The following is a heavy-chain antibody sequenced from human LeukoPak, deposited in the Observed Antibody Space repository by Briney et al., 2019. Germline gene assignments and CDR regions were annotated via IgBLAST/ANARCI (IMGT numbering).Heavy chain of an antibody. D-gene: IGHD5-24*01. J-gene: IGHJ4*02. V-gene: IGHV1-3*01. Sequence: ASVKVSCKTSGYTFTNYAIHWVRQAPGQRLEWMGWINAGYGNTKYSRKFQGRVTLTSDTSANTAYMDLSSLKSEDTAVYYCARDRGDGYNYEGLDFWGQGXLVTVSS. CDR3: ARDRGDGYNYEGLDF. CDR1: GYTFTNYA. CDR2: INAGYGNT.